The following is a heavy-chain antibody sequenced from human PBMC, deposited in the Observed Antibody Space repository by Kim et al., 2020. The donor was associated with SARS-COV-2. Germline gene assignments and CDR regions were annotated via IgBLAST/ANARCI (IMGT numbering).Heavy chain of an antibody. V-gene: IGHV4-39*02. Sequence: SASTYYTPSLKSRVTISVDTSKNQFSLKLSSVTAADTAVYYCAREGAKDYWGQGTLVTVSS. CDR3: AREGAKDY. J-gene: IGHJ4*02. CDR2: SAST. D-gene: IGHD1-26*01.